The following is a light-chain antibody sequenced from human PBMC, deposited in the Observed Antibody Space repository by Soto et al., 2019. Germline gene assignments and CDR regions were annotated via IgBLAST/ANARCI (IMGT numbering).Light chain of an antibody. CDR1: QSISSW. CDR3: QPYNSYSEA. Sequence: DIQITQSPSTLSASVGDRFTITCRASQSISSWLAWYQQKPGKAPKLLIYDASSLESGVTSRFSGSGSGTEFTLTISSLQPDDFATYYCQPYNSYSEAFGPGTQVDIK. J-gene: IGKJ1*01. V-gene: IGKV1-5*01. CDR2: DAS.